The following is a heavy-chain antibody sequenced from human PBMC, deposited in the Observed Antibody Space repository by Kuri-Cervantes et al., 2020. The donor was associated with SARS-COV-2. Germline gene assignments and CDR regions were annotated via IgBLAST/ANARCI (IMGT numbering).Heavy chain of an antibody. CDR3: VRVAVVVVAADWYFDL. D-gene: IGHD2-15*01. CDR2: IYTSGST. Sequence: ESLKISCTVSGGSISSYYWSWIRQPAGKGLEWIGRIYTSGSTNYNPSLKSRVTMSVDTSKNQFSLKLSSVTAADTAVYYCVRVAVVVVAADWYFDLWGRGTLVTVSS. V-gene: IGHV4-4*07. J-gene: IGHJ2*01. CDR1: GGSISSYY.